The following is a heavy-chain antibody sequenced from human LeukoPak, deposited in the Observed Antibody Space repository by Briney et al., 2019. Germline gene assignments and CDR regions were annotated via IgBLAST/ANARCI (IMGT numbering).Heavy chain of an antibody. CDR3: AKDMGPAVPAAEFDY. J-gene: IGHJ4*02. D-gene: IGHD2-2*01. Sequence: GGSLRLSCAASGFTFSTYVMSWVRQAPGKGLEWVSATGGSGSSTYYADSVKGRFTISRDNFKNTLYLQMNSLRADDTAVYYCAKDMGPAVPAAEFDYWGQGTLVTVSS. CDR2: TGGSGSST. V-gene: IGHV3-23*01. CDR1: GFTFSTYV.